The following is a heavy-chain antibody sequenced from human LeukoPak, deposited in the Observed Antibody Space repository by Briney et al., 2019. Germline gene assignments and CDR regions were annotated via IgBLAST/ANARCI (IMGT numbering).Heavy chain of an antibody. CDR3: TRAVVVTASDS. V-gene: IGHV3-74*01. CDR2: VIGDGTVT. CDR1: GFTFSSYW. Sequence: GGSLRLSCAASGFTFSSYWMHWVRQAPGKGLVWVSRVIGDGTVTIYAGSVKGRFTVSRDNAKNTLYLQMNSLRAEDTAVYFCTRAVVVTASDSWGQGALVTVSS. D-gene: IGHD2-21*02. J-gene: IGHJ4*02.